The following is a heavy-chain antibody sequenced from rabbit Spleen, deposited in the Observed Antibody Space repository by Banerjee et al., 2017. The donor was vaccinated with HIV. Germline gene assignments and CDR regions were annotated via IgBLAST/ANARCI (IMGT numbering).Heavy chain of an antibody. J-gene: IGHJ4*01. CDR2: IDTSDGDT. CDR1: GFSFSSSYW. Sequence: QEQLEESEGGLVKPGASLTLTCTASGFSFSSSYWICWVRQAPGKGLEWIACIDTSDGDTDYANWPKGRFTISKTSSTTVTLQMTSLTAADTATYFCARDPNYASGHYIYNLWGPGTLVTVS. V-gene: IGHV1S45*01. CDR3: ARDPNYASGHYIYNL. D-gene: IGHD1-1*01.